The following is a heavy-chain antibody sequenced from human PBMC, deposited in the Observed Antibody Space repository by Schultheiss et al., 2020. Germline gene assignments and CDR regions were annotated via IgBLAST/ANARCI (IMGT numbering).Heavy chain of an antibody. D-gene: IGHD5-12*01. CDR3: AKVGGLDIVAQWGY. CDR2: IRSKANSYAT. J-gene: IGHJ4*02. CDR1: GFTFSGSA. V-gene: IGHV3-73*01. Sequence: GGSLRLSCAASGFTFSGSAMHWVRQASGKGLEWVGRIRSKANSYATAYAASVKGRFTISRDDSKNTAYLQMNSLKTEDTAVYYCAKVGGLDIVAQWGYWGQGTLVTVSS.